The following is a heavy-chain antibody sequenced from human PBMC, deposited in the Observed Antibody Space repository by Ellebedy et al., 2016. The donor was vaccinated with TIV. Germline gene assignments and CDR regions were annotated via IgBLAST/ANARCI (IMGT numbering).Heavy chain of an antibody. V-gene: IGHV3-11*04. CDR2: MSGSGDRV. CDR1: GFTFSDYY. J-gene: IGHJ6*02. CDR3: ARDANPSRTTGTGGLDV. Sequence: GESLKISCAASGFTFSDYYMGWIRQAPGKGLEWISYMSGSGDRVLYADSMKGRFTISRDNAENSLYLQVNSLRAEDTAVYYCARDANPSRTTGTGGLDVWGQGTTVTVSS. D-gene: IGHD1-1*01.